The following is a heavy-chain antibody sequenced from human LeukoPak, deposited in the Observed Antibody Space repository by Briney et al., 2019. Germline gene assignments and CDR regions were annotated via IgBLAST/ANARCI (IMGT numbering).Heavy chain of an antibody. D-gene: IGHD6-13*01. Sequence: GGSLRLSCAASGFTFDDYGMSWVRQAPGKGLEWVSGINWNGGSTGYADSVKGRFTISRDNAKNSLYLQMNSLRAEDTAVYYCARPMYSSSWPLDAFDIWGRGTMVTVSS. CDR3: ARPMYSSSWPLDAFDI. J-gene: IGHJ3*02. CDR1: GFTFDDYG. CDR2: INWNGGST. V-gene: IGHV3-20*04.